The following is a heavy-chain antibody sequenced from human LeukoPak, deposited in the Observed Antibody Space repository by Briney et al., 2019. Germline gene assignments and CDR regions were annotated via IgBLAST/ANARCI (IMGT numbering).Heavy chain of an antibody. CDR2: IWYDGSNK. CDR1: GFTFSSYG. V-gene: IGHV3-33*01. CDR3: ARDLRKFQWLPSYFDY. J-gene: IGHJ4*02. Sequence: GGSLRLSCAASGFTFSSYGMHWGRQAPGKGLEWVAVIWYDGSNKYYADSVKGRFTISRDNSKNTLYLQMNSLRAEDTAVYYCARDLRKFQWLPSYFDYWGQGTLVTVSS. D-gene: IGHD6-19*01.